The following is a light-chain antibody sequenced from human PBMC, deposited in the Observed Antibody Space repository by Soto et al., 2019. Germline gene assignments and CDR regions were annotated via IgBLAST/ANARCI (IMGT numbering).Light chain of an antibody. V-gene: IGLV1-44*01. CDR3: ATWDDSLFGHV. CDR2: SND. J-gene: IGLJ1*01. Sequence: QSALTQPPSASATPGQRVTISCSGRSSDVGSNTVNWYQQFPGAAPKLPIHSNDQRPSGVPDRFSASKSGTSASLAISGLQSEDEADYYCATWDDSLFGHVFGTGTKVTVL. CDR1: SSDVGSNT.